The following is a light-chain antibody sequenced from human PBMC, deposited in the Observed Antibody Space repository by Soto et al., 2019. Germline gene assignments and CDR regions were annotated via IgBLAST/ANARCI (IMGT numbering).Light chain of an antibody. CDR1: QSVSSSY. CDR2: GAS. J-gene: IGKJ1*01. V-gene: IGKV3-20*01. CDR3: QQYGRSRWT. Sequence: EIVLTQSPGTLSLSPGERATLSCRASQSVSSSYLAWYQQKPGQAPRLLIYGASSRATGIPDRFSGSGSGTDFTLTISRLEPEDFAVYYCQQYGRSRWTFGQGNKGDIK.